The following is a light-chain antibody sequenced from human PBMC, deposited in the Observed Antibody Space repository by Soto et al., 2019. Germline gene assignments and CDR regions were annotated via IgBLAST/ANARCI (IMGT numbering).Light chain of an antibody. J-gene: IGKJ1*01. CDR1: QSVSSSY. CDR3: QQYGSPPWT. Sequence: EIVWTQSPCTLSSSPGERATLSCRASQSVSSSYLAWYQQKPGQAPRLLIYGASSRATGIPDRFSGSGSGTDFTLTISRLEPEAFAVYYCQQYGSPPWTFGQGTKVDI. V-gene: IGKV3-20*01. CDR2: GAS.